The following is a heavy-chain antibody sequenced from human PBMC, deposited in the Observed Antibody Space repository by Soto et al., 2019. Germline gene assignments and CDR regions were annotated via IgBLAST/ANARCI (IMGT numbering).Heavy chain of an antibody. J-gene: IGHJ4*02. CDR3: ASETPLSPRLGALYFDY. D-gene: IGHD3-10*01. Sequence: EVQLVETGGGLIQPGGSLRLSCAASGFTVSSNYMSWVRQAPGKGLEWVSVIYSGGSTYYADSVKGRFTISRDNSKNTLYLQMNSLRAEDTAVYYCASETPLSPRLGALYFDYWGQGTLVTVSS. CDR1: GFTVSSNY. CDR2: IYSGGST. V-gene: IGHV3-53*02.